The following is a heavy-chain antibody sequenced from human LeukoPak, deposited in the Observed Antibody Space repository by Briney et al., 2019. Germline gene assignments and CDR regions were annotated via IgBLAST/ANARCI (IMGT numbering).Heavy chain of an antibody. CDR2: VSGSGDRM. D-gene: IGHD6-19*01. J-gene: IGHJ4*02. V-gene: IGHV3-23*01. CDR1: GFTSSSYA. CDR3: AKDRVAGSRKFDY. Sequence: GGSLRLSCAASGFTSSSYALNWVRQAPGKGLEWVATVSGSGDRMYHADSVKGRFTISRDNSKNTLYLQMNSRRAEDTAVYYCAKDRVAGSRKFDYWGQGTLVTVSS.